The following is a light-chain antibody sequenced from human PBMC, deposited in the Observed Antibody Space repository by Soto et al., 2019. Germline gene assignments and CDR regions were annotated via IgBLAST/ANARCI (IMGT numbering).Light chain of an antibody. CDR1: SSDVGAYNY. CDR3: TSYTSSSTYV. Sequence: QSVLTQPASVSGSPGQSIAISFTGTSSDVGAYNYVSWYQQHPGKAPKLMIYDVSHRPSGASDRFSGSKSGNTASLTIAGLQPEDEADYYCTSYTSSSTYVFGTGTKVTVL. CDR2: DVS. V-gene: IGLV2-14*01. J-gene: IGLJ1*01.